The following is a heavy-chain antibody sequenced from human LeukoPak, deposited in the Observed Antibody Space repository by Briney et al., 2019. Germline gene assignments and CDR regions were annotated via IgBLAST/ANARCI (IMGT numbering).Heavy chain of an antibody. CDR2: INPNSGGA. V-gene: IGHV1-2*02. CDR3: ARDNGGSYPDY. D-gene: IGHD1-26*01. J-gene: IGHJ4*02. CDR1: GYTFTDYY. Sequence: GASVKVSCKASGYTFTDYYMHWVRQAPGQGLEWMGWINPNSGGANYAQKFQGRVTMTRDTSISTAHMELSRLRSDDTAVYYCARDNGGSYPDYWGQGTLVTVSS.